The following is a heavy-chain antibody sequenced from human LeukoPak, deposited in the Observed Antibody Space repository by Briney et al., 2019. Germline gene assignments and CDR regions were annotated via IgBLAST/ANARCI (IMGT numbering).Heavy chain of an antibody. CDR2: IKQDGSER. CDR1: GFTFTRYW. CDR3: ARDGDYIMPPFDY. Sequence: GGSLRLSCAASGFTFTRYWMSWVRQAPGKGLEWVANIKQDGSERHYVDSVKGRFTISRDNARNSVYLQVNSLSDDDTAVYYCARDGDYIMPPFDYWGQGVLVTVSS. J-gene: IGHJ4*02. D-gene: IGHD4-17*01. V-gene: IGHV3-7*01.